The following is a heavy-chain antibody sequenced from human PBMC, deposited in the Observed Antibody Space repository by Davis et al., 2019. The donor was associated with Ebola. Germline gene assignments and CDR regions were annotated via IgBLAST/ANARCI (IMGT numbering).Heavy chain of an antibody. Sequence: PGGSLRLSCAASGFAVTSSYMNWVRQAPGKGLAWISTMFDGGTTYYADSVKGRFTITRDNSKNTLYLEMNSLRVEDTAVYYCARGVDTKRYYFGQWGQGTLVTVSS. V-gene: IGHV3-53*01. CDR2: MFDGGTT. J-gene: IGHJ4*02. CDR1: GFAVTSSY. D-gene: IGHD5-18*01. CDR3: ARGVDTKRYYFGQ.